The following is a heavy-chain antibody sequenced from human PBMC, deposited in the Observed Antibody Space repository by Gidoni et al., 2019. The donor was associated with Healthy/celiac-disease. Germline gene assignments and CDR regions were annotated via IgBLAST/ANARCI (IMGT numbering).Heavy chain of an antibody. V-gene: IGHV4-30-2*01. CDR2: IYHSGST. Sequence: QLQLQESGSGLVKPSQTLSLTCAVSGGSISSGGYSWSWIRQPPGKGLEWIGYIYHSGSTYYNPSLKSRVTISVDRSKNQFSLKLSSVTAADTAVYYCASWTTVTYYYYMDVWGKGTTVTVSS. CDR1: GGSISSGGYS. D-gene: IGHD4-17*01. CDR3: ASWTTVTYYYYMDV. J-gene: IGHJ6*03.